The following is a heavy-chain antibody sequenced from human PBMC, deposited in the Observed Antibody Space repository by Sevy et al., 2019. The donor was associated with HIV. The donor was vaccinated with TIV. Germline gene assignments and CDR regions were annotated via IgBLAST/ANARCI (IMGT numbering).Heavy chain of an antibody. CDR3: ARRNDFDI. V-gene: IGHV4-59*08. CDR1: SGSINSDH. J-gene: IGHJ3*02. Sequence: SETLSLTCTVSSGSINSDHWNWIRQPPGKGLEWIGYVYYTGGTNYNPSLKNRVTISVDRTKNQFSLKLTSVTAADTAVYYCARRNDFDIWGQGTIVTVSS. CDR2: VYYTGGT.